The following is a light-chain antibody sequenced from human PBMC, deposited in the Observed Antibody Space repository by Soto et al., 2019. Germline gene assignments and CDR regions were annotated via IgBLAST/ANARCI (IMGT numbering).Light chain of an antibody. V-gene: IGLV2-14*01. J-gene: IGLJ2*01. Sequence: QSALTQPASVSGSPGQSITISCTGTSSDIGGYNSVSWYQQHPDKAPKLMIYEVTGRPSGVSGRFSASKSGNTASLTISGLQAEDEANYYCNSYTDSSSVVFGGGTKLTVL. CDR1: SSDIGGYNS. CDR3: NSYTDSSSVV. CDR2: EVT.